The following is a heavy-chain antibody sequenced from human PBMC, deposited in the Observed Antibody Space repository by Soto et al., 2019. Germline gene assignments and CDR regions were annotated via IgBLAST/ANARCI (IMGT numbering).Heavy chain of an antibody. D-gene: IGHD3-9*01. V-gene: IGHV4-59*01. CDR3: ARMASYDINWFGP. CDR1: GDSIRSDY. CDR2: IYYSGST. Sequence: QVQLQESGPGVVKPSETLSLTCSVSGDSIRSDYWTWVRQSPGKGLEWIGYIYYSGSTNYNPSLKRRISQSVDTSKNQFSLKLNSVTAADKAEYYCARMASYDINWFGPRGQGTLVTVSS. J-gene: IGHJ5*02.